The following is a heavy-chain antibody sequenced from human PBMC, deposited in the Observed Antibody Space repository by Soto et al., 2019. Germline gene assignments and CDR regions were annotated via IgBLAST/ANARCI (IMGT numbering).Heavy chain of an antibody. V-gene: IGHV1-69*06. CDR1: GGTFSSYA. J-gene: IGHJ6*02. D-gene: IGHD2-2*01. CDR2: IIPIFGTA. CDR3: AGGRGYQLLGYYYGMDV. Sequence: QVQLVQSGAEVKKPGSSVKVSCKASGGTFSSYAISWVRQAPGQGLEWMGGIIPIFGTANYAQKFQGRVTSTADKCTSKGYMELSSLRSEDTAVYYGAGGRGYQLLGYYYGMDVWGQGTTVTVSS.